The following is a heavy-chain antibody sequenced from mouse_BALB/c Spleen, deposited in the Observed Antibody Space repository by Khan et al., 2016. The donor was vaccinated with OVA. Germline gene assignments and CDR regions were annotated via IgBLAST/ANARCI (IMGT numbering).Heavy chain of an antibody. D-gene: IGHD4-1*01. CDR3: ASHLTGSFDY. CDR2: ISSGGDYT. CDR1: GFTFSSYS. J-gene: IGHJ3*01. V-gene: IGHV5-6*01. Sequence: EVELVESGGDLVKPGGSLKLSCAASGFTFSSYSMSWVRQTPDKRLEWVARISSGGDYTYYPDSVKGRFTISRDNADNALYLQMSSLRSEDTAMYYCASHLTGSFDYWGQGTLVTVSA.